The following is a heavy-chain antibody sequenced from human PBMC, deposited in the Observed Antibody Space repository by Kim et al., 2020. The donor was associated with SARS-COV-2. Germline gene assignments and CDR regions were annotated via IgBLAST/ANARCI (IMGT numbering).Heavy chain of an antibody. J-gene: IGHJ6*02. D-gene: IGHD3-10*01. Sequence: GESLKISCKGSGYSFPSYWIGWVRQMPGKGLEWMGIIYPGDSDTRYSPSFEGQVTISADKSISAAYLQWSSLKASDTAIYFCARLGRGGPYGMDVWGQGTTVIVSS. CDR2: IYPGDSDT. V-gene: IGHV5-51*01. CDR1: GYSFPSYW. CDR3: ARLGRGGPYGMDV.